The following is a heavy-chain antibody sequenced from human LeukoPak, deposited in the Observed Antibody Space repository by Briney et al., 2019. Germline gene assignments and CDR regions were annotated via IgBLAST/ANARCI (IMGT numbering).Heavy chain of an antibody. Sequence: SETLSLTCTVSGGSISSYYWSWIRQPPGKGLEWIGYIYYSGSTNYNPSLKSRVTISVDMSKNQFSLKLSSVTAADTAVYYCARGQPEEQWLVVGNWFDPWGQGTLVTVSS. CDR1: GGSISSYY. J-gene: IGHJ5*02. CDR2: IYYSGST. D-gene: IGHD6-19*01. V-gene: IGHV4-59*01. CDR3: ARGQPEEQWLVVGNWFDP.